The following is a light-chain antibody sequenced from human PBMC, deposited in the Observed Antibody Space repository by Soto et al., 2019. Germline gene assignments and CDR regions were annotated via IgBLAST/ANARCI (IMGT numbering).Light chain of an antibody. V-gene: IGKV1-12*01. CDR2: AAS. CDR3: QQANSFPLN. J-gene: IGKJ4*01. CDR1: QGISRW. Sequence: DIQRTQSPSVLPVSVRDRVTIRWRAIQGISRWLAWYQQTAGEAPMILISAASSLQSGVPSRFTGSGSGTDFTLTISSLQPEDFATYSCQQANSFPLNFGGGTKVDIK.